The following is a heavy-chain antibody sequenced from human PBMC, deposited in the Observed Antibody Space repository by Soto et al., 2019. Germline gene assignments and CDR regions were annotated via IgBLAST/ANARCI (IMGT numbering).Heavy chain of an antibody. CDR3: ARGLPLPYNILTGGFDY. D-gene: IGHD3-9*01. CDR2: IYYSGST. Sequence: SETLSLTCSVSDDSINSDKYYWGWIRQPPGKGLEWIGSIYYSGSTYYNPSLKSRVTISVDTSKNQFSLKLSSVTAADTAVYYCARGLPLPYNILTGGFDYWGQGTLVTAPQ. CDR1: DDSINSDKYY. V-gene: IGHV4-39*07. J-gene: IGHJ4*02.